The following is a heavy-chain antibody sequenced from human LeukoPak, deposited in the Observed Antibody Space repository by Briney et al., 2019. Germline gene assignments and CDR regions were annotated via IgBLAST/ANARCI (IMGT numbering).Heavy chain of an antibody. D-gene: IGHD1-26*01. CDR2: ITGSPGST. CDR1: GLTFSSYA. Sequence: GGSLSLSCAASGLTFSSYAVTWVRQPPGKGVEGVSSITGSPGSTYYADSVKGRFTISRDNSKNTLYLQMNSQRAEDAAVYYCAKRYSGSSGLYNFDYWGQGTLVTVSS. J-gene: IGHJ4*02. V-gene: IGHV3-23*01. CDR3: AKRYSGSSGLYNFDY.